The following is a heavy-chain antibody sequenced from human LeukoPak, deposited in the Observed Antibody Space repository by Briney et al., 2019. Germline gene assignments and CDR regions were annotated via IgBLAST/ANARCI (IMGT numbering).Heavy chain of an antibody. CDR1: DGSISSYY. J-gene: IGHJ3*02. V-gene: IGHV4-59*01. Sequence: SETLSLTCTVSDGSISSYYCSWIRQPPGKGLECIGYIYYSGSTNYNPSLKSRVTISVDTSKNQFSLKLSSVTAADTAVYYCAISYDSSGYYYAAFDIWGQGTMVTVSS. D-gene: IGHD3-22*01. CDR2: IYYSGST. CDR3: AISYDSSGYYYAAFDI.